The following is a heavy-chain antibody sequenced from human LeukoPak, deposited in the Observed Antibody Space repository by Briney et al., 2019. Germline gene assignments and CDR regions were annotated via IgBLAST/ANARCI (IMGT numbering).Heavy chain of an antibody. D-gene: IGHD6-19*01. CDR2: IYSGGST. J-gene: IGHJ4*02. CDR3: AKYAWLTDYFDY. Sequence: PGGSLRLSCAASGFTVSSNYMSWVRQAPGKGLEWVSVIYSGGSTYYADSVKGRFTISRDNSKNTLYLQMNSLRAEDTAVYYCAKYAWLTDYFDYWGQGTLVTVSS. CDR1: GFTVSSNY. V-gene: IGHV3-66*01.